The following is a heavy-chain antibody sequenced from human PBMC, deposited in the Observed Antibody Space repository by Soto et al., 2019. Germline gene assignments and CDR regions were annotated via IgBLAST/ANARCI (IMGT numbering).Heavy chain of an antibody. Sequence: QVQLQESGPGLVKPSGTLSLTCAVSGGSISSSNWWSWVRQPPGKGLERIGEIYHSGSTNYNPSLKSRVTISVDKSKNQFSLKLSSVTAADTAVYYCARDDCSSTSCSYYYYYGMDVWGQGTTVTVSS. J-gene: IGHJ6*02. D-gene: IGHD2-2*01. CDR3: ARDDCSSTSCSYYYYYGMDV. CDR2: IYHSGST. V-gene: IGHV4-4*02. CDR1: GGSISSSNW.